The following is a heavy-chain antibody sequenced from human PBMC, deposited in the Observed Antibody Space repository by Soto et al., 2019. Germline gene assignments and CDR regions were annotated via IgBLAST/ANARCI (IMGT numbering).Heavy chain of an antibody. V-gene: IGHV3-11*01. CDR2: ISSSGSTI. CDR1: GCTCGDYD. CDR3: ARHEMGTIKVTPLFGY. Sequence: PMRLCWAASGCTCGDYDMRCISQAPRKGLEWVSYISSSGSTIYYADSVKGRFTISRDNAKNSLYLQMNSLRAEDTAVYYCARHEMGTIKVTPLFGYWGQGTLVTVSS. D-gene: IGHD2-8*01. J-gene: IGHJ4*02.